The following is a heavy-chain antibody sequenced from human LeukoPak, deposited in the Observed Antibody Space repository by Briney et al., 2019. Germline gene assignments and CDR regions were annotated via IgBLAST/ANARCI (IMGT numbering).Heavy chain of an antibody. CDR1: GFNFRDYS. V-gene: IGHV3-21*04. CDR2: ISGTSSYM. J-gene: IGHJ4*02. CDR3: AKQAMVTSYFDY. Sequence: GGSLRLSCVAYGFNFRDYSMNWVRQAPGKGLDWVSGISGTSSYMYYGDSVKGRFTVSRDNAKNSLYLQMNSLRAEDTAVYYCAKQAMVTSYFDYWGQGTLVTVSS. D-gene: IGHD5-18*01.